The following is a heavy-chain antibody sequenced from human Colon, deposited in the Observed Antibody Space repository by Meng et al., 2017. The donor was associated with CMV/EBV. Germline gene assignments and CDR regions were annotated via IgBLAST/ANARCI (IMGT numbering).Heavy chain of an antibody. V-gene: IGHV2-5*02. CDR2: IYWDDDT. J-gene: IGHJ4*02. CDR3: VHRSYSGQDDY. CDR1: GFSFTTDKAG. Sequence: QTTRKESGPTLVKPTQTLTLTCTFSGFSFTTDKAGVGWIRHPPGKALEWLALIYWDDDTRYSPSLKTRLTITRDTSKNQVILTMTNMDPADTATYYCVHRSYSGQDDYWGQGALVTVSS. D-gene: IGHD5-12*01.